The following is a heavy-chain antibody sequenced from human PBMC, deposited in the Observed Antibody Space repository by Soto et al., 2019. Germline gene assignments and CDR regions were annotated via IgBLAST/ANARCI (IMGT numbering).Heavy chain of an antibody. CDR1: GFSLSNARMG. Sequence: ESGPTLVNPTETLTLTCTVSGFSLSNARMGVSWIRQPPGKALEWLAHIFSNDEKSYSTSLKSRLTISKDTSKSQVVLTMTNMDPVDTATYYCARIRFSGFRGGLGPWFDPWGQGTLVTVSS. CDR3: ARIRFSGFRGGLGPWFDP. CDR2: IFSNDEK. J-gene: IGHJ5*02. D-gene: IGHD6-19*01. V-gene: IGHV2-26*01.